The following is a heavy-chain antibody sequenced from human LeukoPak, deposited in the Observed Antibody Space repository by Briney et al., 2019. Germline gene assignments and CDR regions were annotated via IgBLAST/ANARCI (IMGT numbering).Heavy chain of an antibody. D-gene: IGHD6-19*01. CDR3: ARGLSIAVANFGYYFDY. CDR2: INHSGST. V-gene: IGHV4-34*01. Sequence: SETLSLTCAVYGGSFSGYYWSWIRQPPGEGLEWIGEINHSGSTNYNPSLKSRVTISVDTSKNQFSLKLSSVTAADTAVYYCARGLSIAVANFGYYFDYWGQGTLVTVSS. CDR1: GGSFSGYY. J-gene: IGHJ4*02.